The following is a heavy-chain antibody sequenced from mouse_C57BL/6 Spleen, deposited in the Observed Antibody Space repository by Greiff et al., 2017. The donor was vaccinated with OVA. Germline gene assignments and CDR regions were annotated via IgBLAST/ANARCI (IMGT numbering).Heavy chain of an antibody. CDR3: ARGDYSNFYFDY. CDR1: GFTFSSYA. V-gene: IGHV5-4*03. CDR2: ISDGGSYT. J-gene: IGHJ2*01. D-gene: IGHD2-5*01. Sequence: DVKLVESGGGLVKPGGSLKLSCAASGFTFSSYAMSWVRQTPEKRLEWVATISDGGSYTYYPDNVKGRFTISRDNAKNNLYLHMSHLKSEDTAMYYCARGDYSNFYFDYWGQGTTLTVSS.